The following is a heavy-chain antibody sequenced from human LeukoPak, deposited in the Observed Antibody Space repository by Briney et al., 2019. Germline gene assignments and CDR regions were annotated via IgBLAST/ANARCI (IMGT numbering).Heavy chain of an antibody. Sequence: PSGTLSLTCTVSGASISSYYWSWIRQPAGPGLEWIGRIHTSGNTNYNPSLKSRVTMSVDTSKNQFSPKLNSVTAADTAVYYCARSLHYGDYNNWNFDLWGRGTLVTVSS. CDR2: IHTSGNT. CDR3: ARSLHYGDYNNWNFDL. V-gene: IGHV4-4*07. D-gene: IGHD4-17*01. J-gene: IGHJ2*01. CDR1: GASISSYY.